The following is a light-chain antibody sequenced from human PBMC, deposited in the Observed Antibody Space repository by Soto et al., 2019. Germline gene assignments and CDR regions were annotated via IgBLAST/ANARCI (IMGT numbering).Light chain of an antibody. J-gene: IGKJ1*01. CDR2: GAS. V-gene: IGKV3-20*01. Sequence: EIVLTQSPGTLSLSPGERATLSCRASQSVGSTYLAWYQQKPGQAPRLLIYGASSRATGIPDRFSGSGSGTDFTLTIRRLEPEDFVVYYCQQYGSSPPTTFGQGTKVDIK. CDR1: QSVGSTY. CDR3: QQYGSSPPTT.